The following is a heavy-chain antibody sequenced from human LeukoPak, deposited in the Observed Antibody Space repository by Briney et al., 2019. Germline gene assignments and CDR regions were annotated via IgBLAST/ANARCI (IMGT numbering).Heavy chain of an antibody. CDR1: GGSFSGYY. CDR3: AGVRGRRYYGSGSSDY. V-gene: IGHV4-34*01. D-gene: IGHD3-10*01. J-gene: IGHJ4*02. Sequence: SETLSLTCAVYGGSFSGYYWSWIRQPPGKGLEWIGEINHSGSTNYNPSLKSRVTISVDTSKNQFSLKLSSVTAADTAVYYCAGVRGRRYYGSGSSDYWGQGTLVTVSS. CDR2: INHSGST.